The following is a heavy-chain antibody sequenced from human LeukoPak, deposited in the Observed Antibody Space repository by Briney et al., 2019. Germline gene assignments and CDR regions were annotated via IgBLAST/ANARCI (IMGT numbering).Heavy chain of an antibody. CDR3: AREVYNWFDP. CDR1: GGSISSYY. Sequence: PSETLSLTCTVSGGSISSYYWSWIRQPPGKGLEWIGYIYYSGSTNYNPSLKSRVTISVDTSKNQFSLNLSSVTAADTAVYYCAREVYNWFDPWGQGTLVTVSS. CDR2: IYYSGST. V-gene: IGHV4-59*01. D-gene: IGHD2-8*01. J-gene: IGHJ5*02.